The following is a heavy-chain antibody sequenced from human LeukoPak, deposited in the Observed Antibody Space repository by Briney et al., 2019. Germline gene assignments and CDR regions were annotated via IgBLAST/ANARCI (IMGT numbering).Heavy chain of an antibody. D-gene: IGHD5-24*01. V-gene: IGHV1-18*01. Sequence: GAPVKVSCKPSGYTFTSSGITWVRQAPGQGLEWMGWINTYSGDTKYAQKFRDRVSMTTDTSTSTAYMELRSLRSDDTAVYFCARDREEDGYADYWGQGTLVTVSS. CDR3: ARDREEDGYADY. CDR2: INTYSGDT. J-gene: IGHJ4*02. CDR1: GYTFTSSG.